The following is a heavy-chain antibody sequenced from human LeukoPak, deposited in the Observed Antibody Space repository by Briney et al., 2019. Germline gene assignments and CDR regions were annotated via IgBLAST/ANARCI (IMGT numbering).Heavy chain of an antibody. CDR1: GFTVSSNH. CDR2: ISGSGGST. D-gene: IGHD6-13*01. V-gene: IGHV3-23*01. CDR3: AKDLSSSWNYFDY. J-gene: IGHJ4*02. Sequence: GGSLRLSCAASGFTVSSNHMSWVRQAPGKGLEWVSGISGSGGSTYYADSVKGRDTISRDNSKNTLYLQMNSLRAEDTAVYYCAKDLSSSWNYFDYWGQGTLVTVSS.